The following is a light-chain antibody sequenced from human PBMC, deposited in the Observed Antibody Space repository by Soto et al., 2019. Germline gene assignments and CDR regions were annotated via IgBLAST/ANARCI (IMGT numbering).Light chain of an antibody. CDR3: QQYNSYPLT. CDR1: QSISIY. Sequence: DIQMTQSPSTLSASVGDRVTIACRASQSISIYLNWYQQRPGKAPKLLIYATSSLQSRVPSRFSGSGSGTEFTLTISSLQPDDFATYYCQQYNSYPLTFGGGTKVDIK. V-gene: IGKV1-16*01. J-gene: IGKJ4*01. CDR2: ATS.